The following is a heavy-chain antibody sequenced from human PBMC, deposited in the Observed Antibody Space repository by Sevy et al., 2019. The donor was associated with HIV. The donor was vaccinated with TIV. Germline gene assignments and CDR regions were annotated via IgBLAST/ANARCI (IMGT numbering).Heavy chain of an antibody. D-gene: IGHD5-12*01. CDR2: IYTSGST. V-gene: IGHV4-4*07. Sequence: SETLSLTCTVSGGSISSYYWSWIRQPAGKGLEWIGRIYTSGSTNYNPSLKSRVTMSVDTSKNQFSLKLSSVTAADTAVYYWARGVTSIVATINYYYYGMDVWGQGTTVTVSS. CDR3: ARGVTSIVATINYYYYGMDV. J-gene: IGHJ6*02. CDR1: GGSISSYY.